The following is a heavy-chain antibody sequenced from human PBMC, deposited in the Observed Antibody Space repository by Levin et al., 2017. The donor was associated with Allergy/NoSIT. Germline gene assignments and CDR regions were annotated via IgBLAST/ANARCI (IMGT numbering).Heavy chain of an antibody. Sequence: GESLKISCAASGFTFSSYAMSWVRQAPGKGLEWVSAISGSGGSTYYADSVKGRFTISRDNSKNTLYLQMNSLRAEDTAVYYCATSVFIVGAEYDFDYWGQGTLVTVSS. CDR2: ISGSGGST. CDR1: GFTFSSYA. CDR3: ATSVFIVGAEYDFDY. V-gene: IGHV3-23*01. J-gene: IGHJ4*02. D-gene: IGHD1-26*01.